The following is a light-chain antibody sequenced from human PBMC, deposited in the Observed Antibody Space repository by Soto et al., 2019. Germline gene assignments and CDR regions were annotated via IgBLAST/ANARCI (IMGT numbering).Light chain of an antibody. CDR1: QSVSSY. J-gene: IGKJ5*01. Sequence: EIVLTQSPATLSLSPGDRATLSCRASQSVSSYLAWYQQKPGQAPRLLIYDASNRATGIPARFSGSGSGTDFTLTISSLEPEDFEVYYCQQRSNSLTFGQGTRLEIK. V-gene: IGKV3-11*01. CDR3: QQRSNSLT. CDR2: DAS.